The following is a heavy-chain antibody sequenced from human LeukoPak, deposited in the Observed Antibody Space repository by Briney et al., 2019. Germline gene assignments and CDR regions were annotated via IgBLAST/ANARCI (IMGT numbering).Heavy chain of an antibody. D-gene: IGHD2-2*01. J-gene: IGHJ6*03. CDR1: GGTFSSYA. CDR3: AREPLTHCSSTSCYHYYYYMDV. CDR2: IIPIFGTA. V-gene: IGHV1-69*06. Sequence: PSVKVSCKASGGTFSSYAISWVRQAPGQGLEWMGGIIPIFGTANYAQKFQGRVTITADKSTSTAYMELSSLRSEDTAVYYCAREPLTHCSSTSCYHYYYYMDVWGKGTTVTISS.